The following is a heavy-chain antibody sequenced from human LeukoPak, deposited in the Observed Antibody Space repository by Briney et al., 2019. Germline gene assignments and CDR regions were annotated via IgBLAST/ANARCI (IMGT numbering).Heavy chain of an antibody. CDR3: ARGDVGATLD. CDR1: GGSISSGGYH. J-gene: IGHJ4*02. D-gene: IGHD1-26*01. CDR2: IYHSGST. Sequence: SEALSLTCTVSGGSISSGGYHWSWIRQPPGKGLEWIGYIYHSGSTYYNPSLKSRVTISVDRSRNQFSLKLSSVTAADTAVYYCARGDVGATLDWGQGTLVTVSS. V-gene: IGHV4-30-2*01.